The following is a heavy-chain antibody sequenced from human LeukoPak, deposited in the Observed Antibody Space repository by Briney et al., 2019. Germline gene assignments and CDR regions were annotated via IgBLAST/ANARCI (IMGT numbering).Heavy chain of an antibody. J-gene: IGHJ5*02. V-gene: IGHV4-59*01. CDR3: AREGYDFWSGYYPA. Sequence: PSETLSLTCTVSGGSISSYYWSWIRQPPGKGLEWIGYIYYSGSTNYNPSLKSRVTISVDTSKNQFSLKLSSVTAADTAVYYCAREGYDFWSGYYPAWGPGTLVTVSS. CDR1: GGSISSYY. CDR2: IYYSGST. D-gene: IGHD3-3*01.